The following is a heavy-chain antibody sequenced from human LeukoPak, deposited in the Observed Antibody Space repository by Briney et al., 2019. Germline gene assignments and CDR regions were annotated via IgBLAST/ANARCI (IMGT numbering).Heavy chain of an antibody. J-gene: IGHJ6*03. CDR2: VYYSGST. CDR3: ARGLRVFDLTQGSSYYYYMDV. D-gene: IGHD3-9*01. V-gene: IGHV4-39*01. Sequence: SGTLSLTRIVSVGSLSSSSYYWGWIRQPPGKGLEWLGSVYYSGSTYYNPSLKSRVTISVDTPKNQFFLKLSSVTAADPAVYYCARGLRVFDLTQGSSYYYYMDVWGKGTTVTVSS. CDR1: VGSLSSSSYY.